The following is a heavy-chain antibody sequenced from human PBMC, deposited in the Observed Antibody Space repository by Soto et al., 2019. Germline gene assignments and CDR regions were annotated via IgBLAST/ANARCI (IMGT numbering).Heavy chain of an antibody. CDR2: ISSRGNDK. V-gene: IGHV3-30*18. D-gene: IGHD6-25*01. CDR3: AKDLDIGAAGYNFDY. J-gene: IGHJ4*02. CDR1: AFTFNNFA. Sequence: QVHLVESGGGVVQPGRSLKLTCAASAFTFNNFAMHWVRQAPGKGLEWVSVISSRGNDKYYADSVKGRFTVSRDNSKNTLYLQMNSLRAEDTAVYYCAKDLDIGAAGYNFDYWGQGTLVTVSS.